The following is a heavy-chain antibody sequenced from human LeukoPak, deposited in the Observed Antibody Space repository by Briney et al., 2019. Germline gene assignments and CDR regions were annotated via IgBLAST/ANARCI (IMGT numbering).Heavy chain of an antibody. J-gene: IGHJ6*02. CDR1: GFTFSSYG. D-gene: IGHD2-2*01. Sequence: PGRSLRLSCAASGFTFSSYGMHWVRQAPGKGLEWVAVISYDGSNKYYADSVKGRFTISRDNSKNTLYLQMNSLRAEDTAVYYCAKDLIWFCSSTSCYEGPGRYYGMDVWGQGTTVTVSS. CDR3: AKDLIWFCSSTSCYEGPGRYYGMDV. V-gene: IGHV3-30*18. CDR2: ISYDGSNK.